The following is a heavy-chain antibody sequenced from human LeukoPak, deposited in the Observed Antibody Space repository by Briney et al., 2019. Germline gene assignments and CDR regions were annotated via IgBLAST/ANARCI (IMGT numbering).Heavy chain of an antibody. D-gene: IGHD6-13*01. CDR2: IIPIFGTA. Sequence: GASVKVSCKASGGTFISYAISWVRQAPGQGLEWMGGIIPIFGTANYAQKFQGRVTITADESTSTAYMELSSLRSEDTAVYYCAGLPEGSGYSSSWPFDYWGQGTLVTVSS. V-gene: IGHV1-69*01. CDR3: AGLPEGSGYSSSWPFDY. J-gene: IGHJ4*02. CDR1: GGTFISYA.